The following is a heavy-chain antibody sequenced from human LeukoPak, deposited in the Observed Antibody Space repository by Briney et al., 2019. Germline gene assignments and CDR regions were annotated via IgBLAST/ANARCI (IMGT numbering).Heavy chain of an antibody. CDR2: INHSGST. V-gene: IGHV4-34*01. Sequence: SSETLSLTCTVSGGSISSYYWSWIRQPPGKGLEWIGEINHSGSTNYNPSLKSRVTISVDTSKNQFSLKLSSVTAADTAVYYCARHGDTAMVIGAFDIWGQGTMVTVSS. CDR1: GGSISSYY. CDR3: ARHGDTAMVIGAFDI. J-gene: IGHJ3*02. D-gene: IGHD5-18*01.